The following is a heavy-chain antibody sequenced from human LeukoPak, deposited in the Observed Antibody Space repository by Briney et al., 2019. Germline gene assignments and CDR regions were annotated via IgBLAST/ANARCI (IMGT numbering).Heavy chain of an antibody. V-gene: IGHV1-3*03. CDR1: GYTFTNYA. D-gene: IGHD6-19*01. CDR2: INAGNANT. CDR3: ARGGKQWRGGNYFDS. Sequence: ASVKVSCKAFGYTFTNYAVNWVRQAPGQRLQWMGWINAGNANTKYSQEFQGRVTIIRDTSASTVYMELSSLRSEDMAVYYCARGGKQWRGGNYFDSWGQGTLVAVSS. J-gene: IGHJ4*02.